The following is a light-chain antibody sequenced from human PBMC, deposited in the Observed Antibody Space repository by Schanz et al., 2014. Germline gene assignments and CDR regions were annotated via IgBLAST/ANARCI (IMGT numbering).Light chain of an antibody. CDR1: SSDVGGYNY. V-gene: IGLV2-14*01. J-gene: IGLJ3*02. CDR2: EGT. CDR3: HSYDTSLRRGV. Sequence: QSALTQPASVSGSPGQSITISCTGTSSDVGGYNYVSWYQQHPGKAPKLMIYEGTKRPSGVSNRFSGSKSGTSASLAITGLQAGDEADYYCHSYDTSLRRGVFGGGTKLTVL.